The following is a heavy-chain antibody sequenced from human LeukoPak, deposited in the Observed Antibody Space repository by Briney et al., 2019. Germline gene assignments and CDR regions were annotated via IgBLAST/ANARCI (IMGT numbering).Heavy chain of an antibody. CDR1: GGTFSSYT. V-gene: IGHV1-69*02. Sequence: SVKVSCKASGGTFSSYTISWVRQAPGQGLEWMGRIIPILGIANYAQKFQGRVTITADKSTSTAYMELSSLTSEDTAVYYCARGQSGWKEFDYWGQGTLVTVSS. CDR2: IIPILGIA. CDR3: ARGQSGWKEFDY. D-gene: IGHD1-1*01. J-gene: IGHJ4*02.